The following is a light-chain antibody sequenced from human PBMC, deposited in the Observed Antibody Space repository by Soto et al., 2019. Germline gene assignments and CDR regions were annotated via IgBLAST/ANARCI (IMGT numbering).Light chain of an antibody. CDR2: KAS. V-gene: IGKV1-5*03. J-gene: IGKJ1*01. CDR3: QQDNSYPWT. Sequence: DIQMTQSPSTLSASVGDRVTITCRASQSISSWLAWYQQKPGKAPKLLIYKASSLESGVPSRFSGSGSGTEFTLTISSRQPDDFAPYYYQQDNSYPWTFGQGTKVDIK. CDR1: QSISSW.